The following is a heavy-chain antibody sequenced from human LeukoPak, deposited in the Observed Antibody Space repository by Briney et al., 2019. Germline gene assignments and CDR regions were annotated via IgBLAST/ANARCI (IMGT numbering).Heavy chain of an antibody. D-gene: IGHD1-26*01. Sequence: GASVKVSCKASGYTFTGYYMHWVRQAPGQGLEWMGWINPNSGGTNYAQKFQGRVTMTRDTSISTAYMELSRLRSDDTAVYYCARVHQKNKGRGELLFDPWGQGTLVTVSS. V-gene: IGHV1-2*02. CDR3: ARVHQKNKGRGELLFDP. J-gene: IGHJ5*02. CDR2: INPNSGGT. CDR1: GYTFTGYY.